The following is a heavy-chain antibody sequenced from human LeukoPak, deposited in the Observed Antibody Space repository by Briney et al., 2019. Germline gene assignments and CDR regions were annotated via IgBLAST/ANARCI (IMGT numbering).Heavy chain of an antibody. D-gene: IGHD3-10*02. CDR2: IIPIFGTA. V-gene: IGHV1-69*06. CDR1: GGTFSSYA. CDR3: ARARFGELLPSYYYYYMDV. Sequence: SVKVSCKASGGTFSSYAISWVRQAPGQGLEWMGGIIPIFGTANYAQKFQGRVTITADKSTSTAYMELSSLRSEDTAVYYCARARFGELLPSYYYYYMDVWGKGTTVTVSS. J-gene: IGHJ6*03.